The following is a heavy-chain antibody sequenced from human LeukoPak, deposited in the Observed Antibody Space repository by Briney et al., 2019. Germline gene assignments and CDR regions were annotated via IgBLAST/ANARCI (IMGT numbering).Heavy chain of an antibody. J-gene: IGHJ5*02. CDR2: IYYSVRT. D-gene: IGHD3-22*01. Sequence: SETLSLTCTVSGGSISSYYWSWIRQPPGKGLEWIGYIYYSVRTNYNPSLKSRVTISVDTSKNQFSLKLSSVTAADTAVYYCASQSSGYYLGWFDPWGQGTLVTVSS. CDR1: GGSISSYY. V-gene: IGHV4-59*01. CDR3: ASQSSGYYLGWFDP.